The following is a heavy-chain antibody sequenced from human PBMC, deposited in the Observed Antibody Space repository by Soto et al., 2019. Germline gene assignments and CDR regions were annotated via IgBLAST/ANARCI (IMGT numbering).Heavy chain of an antibody. CDR2: FIPIFRTL. Sequence: QVQLIQSEAEVKKPGSSVRVSCTASGGIFGSHGFSWVRQAPGQRLEWVGGFIPIFRTLTYTEKFQARVRIAAEESTNSVYLDLSSLTSEDTAVYYFGRDRRIYYSDPHDEFVASDYEVWGQGTMVSVSS. CDR3: GRDRRIYYSDPHDEFVASDYEV. CDR1: GGIFGSHG. J-gene: IGHJ3*01. D-gene: IGHD3-22*01. V-gene: IGHV1-69*01.